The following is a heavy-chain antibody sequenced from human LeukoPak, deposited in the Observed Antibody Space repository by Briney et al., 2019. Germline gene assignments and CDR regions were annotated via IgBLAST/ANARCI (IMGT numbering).Heavy chain of an antibody. CDR3: ARDSGSGLSHAFDI. CDR2: INPSGGST. D-gene: IGHD3-22*01. V-gene: IGHV1-46*01. CDR1: GGTFSSYA. J-gene: IGHJ3*02. Sequence: ASVKVSCKASGGTFSSYAISWVRQAPGQGLEWMGIINPSGGSTSYAQKFQGRVTMTRDTSTSTVYMELSSLRSEDTAVYYCARDSGSGLSHAFDIWGQGTMVTVSS.